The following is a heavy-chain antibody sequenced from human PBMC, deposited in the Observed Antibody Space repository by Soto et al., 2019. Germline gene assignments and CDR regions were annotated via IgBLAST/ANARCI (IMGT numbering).Heavy chain of an antibody. CDR2: VNPNSGNT. CDR3: ARGFSSATLNWFAP. V-gene: IGHV1-8*01. D-gene: IGHD2-2*01. Sequence: ASVKVSCKASGYTFTSYDIHWVRQAPGQGLEWLGWVNPNSGNTGYAQKFQGRITMTRNTAISTAYMELRSLRSDDTAVYYCARGFSSATLNWFAPWGQGTLVTVSS. CDR1: GYTFTSYD. J-gene: IGHJ5*02.